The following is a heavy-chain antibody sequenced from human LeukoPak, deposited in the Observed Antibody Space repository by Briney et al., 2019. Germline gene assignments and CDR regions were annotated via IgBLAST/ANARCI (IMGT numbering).Heavy chain of an antibody. CDR3: VRDMGYYDKV. CDR2: INTDGNTR. D-gene: IGHD3-22*01. Sequence: PGGSLRLSCATSGFTFSTSWMHWVRQAPAKGRVWVSRINTDGNTRDYADSVKGRFTISRDNAKNTLYLQMNSLRAEDTAIYYCVRDMGYYDKVWGQGTLVTVSS. V-gene: IGHV3-74*01. J-gene: IGHJ4*02. CDR1: GFTFSTSW.